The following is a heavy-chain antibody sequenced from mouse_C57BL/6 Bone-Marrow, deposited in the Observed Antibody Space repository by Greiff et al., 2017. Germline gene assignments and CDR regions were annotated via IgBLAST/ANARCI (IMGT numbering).Heavy chain of an antibody. CDR3: ARVYYDYEGYFDY. Sequence: VQLQQPGAELVRPGSSVKLSCKASGYTFTSYWMHWVKQRPIQGLEWIGNIDPSDSETHYNQKFKDKATLTVDKSSSTAYMQLSSLTSDDSAVYYCARVYYDYEGYFDYWGQGTTLTVSS. D-gene: IGHD2-4*01. J-gene: IGHJ2*01. CDR2: IDPSDSET. V-gene: IGHV1-52*01. CDR1: GYTFTSYW.